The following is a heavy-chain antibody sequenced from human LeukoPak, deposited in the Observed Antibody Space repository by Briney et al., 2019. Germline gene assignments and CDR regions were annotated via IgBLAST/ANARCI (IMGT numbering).Heavy chain of an antibody. CDR1: GFTFSNYW. CDR3: ARAPSEIGGYYPEYFRH. Sequence: QPGGSLRLSCAAAGFTFSNYWMHWVRRAPGKGLVWVSRIKSDGRTNYADSVKGRFTISRDNAKNTVSLQMNSLRAEDTGVYYCARAPSEIGGYYPEYFRHWGQGTLVTVSS. CDR2: IKSDGRT. J-gene: IGHJ1*01. V-gene: IGHV3-74*01. D-gene: IGHD3-22*01.